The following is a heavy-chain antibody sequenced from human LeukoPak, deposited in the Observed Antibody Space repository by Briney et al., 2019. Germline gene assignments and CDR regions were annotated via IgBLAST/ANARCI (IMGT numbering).Heavy chain of an antibody. V-gene: IGHV6-1*01. CDR1: GDSVSSNSAA. CDR3: ARARVAVAGGFDYYYYYGMDV. J-gene: IGHJ6*04. Sequence: SQTLSLTCAISGDSVSSNSAAWNWIRQSPSRGLEWLGGTYYRSKWYNDYAVSVKSRITINPDTSKNQFSLQLNSVTPEDTAVYYCARARVAVAGGFDYYYYYGMDVWGKGTTVTVSS. CDR2: TYYRSKWYN. D-gene: IGHD6-19*01.